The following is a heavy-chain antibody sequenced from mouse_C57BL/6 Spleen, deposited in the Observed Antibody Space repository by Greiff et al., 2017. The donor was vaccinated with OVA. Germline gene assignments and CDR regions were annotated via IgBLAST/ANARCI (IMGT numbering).Heavy chain of an antibody. CDR3: ARRTTVVEDYFDY. V-gene: IGHV14-2*01. Sequence: EVQLKESGAELVKPGASVKLSCTASGFNIKDYYMHWVKQRTEQGLEWIGRFDPEDGETKYAPKFQGKATITADTSSNTAYLQLSSLTSEDTAVYYGARRTTVVEDYFDYWGQGTTLTVSS. CDR1: GFNIKDYY. J-gene: IGHJ2*01. D-gene: IGHD1-1*01. CDR2: FDPEDGET.